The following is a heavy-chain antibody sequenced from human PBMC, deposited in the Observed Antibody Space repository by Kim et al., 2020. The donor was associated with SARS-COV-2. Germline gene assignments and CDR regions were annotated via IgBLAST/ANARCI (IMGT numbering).Heavy chain of an antibody. J-gene: IGHJ1*01. CDR3: VKGGWGSLWEH. Sequence: GGSLRLSCTTSGFTFTGYAMSWVRQAPGKGLEWVSSIDGSDGTTYFVDSVKGRLTISRDNSKNTLYLQMSTLRADDTAVNYCVKGGWGSLWEHSGQGTL. CDR2: IDGSDGTT. V-gene: IGHV3-23*01. CDR1: GFTFTGYA. D-gene: IGHD2-21*01.